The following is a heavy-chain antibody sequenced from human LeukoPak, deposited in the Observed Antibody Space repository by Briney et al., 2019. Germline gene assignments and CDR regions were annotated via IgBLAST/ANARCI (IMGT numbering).Heavy chain of an antibody. J-gene: IGHJ4*02. CDR3: ARDPLPAAAGGGDY. Sequence: ASVKVSCKASGYTFTGYYMHWVRQAPGQGLEWMGWINPNSGGTNYAQKFQGRVTMTRDTSISTAYMELSRLRSDDTAVYYCARDPLPAAAGGGDYWGQGTLVTVSS. CDR1: GYTFTGYY. CDR2: INPNSGGT. V-gene: IGHV1-2*02. D-gene: IGHD6-13*01.